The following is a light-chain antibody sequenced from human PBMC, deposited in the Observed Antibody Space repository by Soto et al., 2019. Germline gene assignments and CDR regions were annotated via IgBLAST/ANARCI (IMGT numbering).Light chain of an antibody. V-gene: IGLV2-14*03. Sequence: QSALTQPASVSGSPGQSVTISCAGTSSDIGPYNYVTWYQQHPGKAPILIIYDVNNRPSGVSNRFSGSKSVNTASLTISGLQAEDEADYYCSSYKRRTTLVIFGGGTKLTVL. J-gene: IGLJ2*01. CDR3: SSYKRRTTLVI. CDR2: DVN. CDR1: SSDIGPYNY.